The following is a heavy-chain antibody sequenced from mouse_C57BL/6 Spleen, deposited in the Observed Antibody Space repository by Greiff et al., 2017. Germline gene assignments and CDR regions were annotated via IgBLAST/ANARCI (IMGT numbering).Heavy chain of an antibody. D-gene: IGHD1-1*01. CDR1: GYTFTSYW. CDR2: IYPGSGST. CDR3: ASRLGDYGSSHYYAMDY. Sequence: VQLQESGAELVKPGASVKMSCKASGYTFTSYWITWVKQRPGQGLEWIGDIYPGSGSTNYNEKFKSKATLTVDTSSSTAYMQLSSLTSEDSAVYYCASRLGDYGSSHYYAMDYWGQGTSVTVSS. V-gene: IGHV1-55*01. J-gene: IGHJ4*01.